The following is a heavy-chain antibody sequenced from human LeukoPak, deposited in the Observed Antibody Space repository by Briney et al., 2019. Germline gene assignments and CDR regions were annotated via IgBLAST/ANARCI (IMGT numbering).Heavy chain of an antibody. J-gene: IGHJ4*02. CDR2: IYYSGST. D-gene: IGHD4-11*01. CDR1: GGSVSGGSYY. CDR3: AGTTTGWAYYFDY. Sequence: SETLSLTCTVSGGSVSGGSYYWNWIRQPPGKGLEWIGYIYYSGSTNYNPSLKSRVTISVDTSKNQFSLKLSSVTAADTAVYYCAGTTTGWAYYFDYWGQGTLVTVSS. V-gene: IGHV4-61*01.